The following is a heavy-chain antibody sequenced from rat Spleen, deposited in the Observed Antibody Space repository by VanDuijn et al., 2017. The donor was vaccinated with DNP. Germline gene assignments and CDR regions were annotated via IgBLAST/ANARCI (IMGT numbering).Heavy chain of an antibody. CDR1: EFSLTNYD. Sequence: QVQLKESGPGLVQPSQTLSLTCTVSEFSLTNYDVHWLRQPSGKGLEWMGVIWTGGNAEYNLALKSRLSISRDTSKSQVFLKMNSLQTEDTAIYFCTLRNNPPFAYWGQGTLVTVSS. CDR3: TLRNNPPFAY. J-gene: IGHJ3*01. CDR2: IWTGGNA. D-gene: IGHD1-10*01. V-gene: IGHV2-43*01.